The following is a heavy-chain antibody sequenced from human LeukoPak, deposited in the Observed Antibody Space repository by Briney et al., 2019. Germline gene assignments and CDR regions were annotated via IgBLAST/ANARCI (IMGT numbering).Heavy chain of an antibody. CDR2: INPYTGGT. D-gene: IGHD1-7*01. CDR3: AREELELPFDY. Sequence: GASVKVSCKASGYTFSAYYMHWVRQAPGQGLEWMGWINPYTGGTNYAQKFQGRVTMTRDTSISAAYMELSRLRSDDTAVYYCAREELELPFDYWGQGTLVTVSS. CDR1: GYTFSAYY. J-gene: IGHJ4*02. V-gene: IGHV1-2*02.